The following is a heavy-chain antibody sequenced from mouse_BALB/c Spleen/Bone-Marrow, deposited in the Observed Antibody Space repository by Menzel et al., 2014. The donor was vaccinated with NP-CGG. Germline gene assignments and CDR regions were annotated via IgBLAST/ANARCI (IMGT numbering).Heavy chain of an antibody. CDR1: GFTFSSFG. V-gene: IGHV5-17*02. CDR2: ISSGSSTI. Sequence: EVQLVESGGGLVQPGGSRKLSCAASGFTFSSFGMHWVRQAPEKGLEWVAYISSGSSTIYYADTVKGRFTISRDNPKNTLFLQMTRLRSEDAAMYYCARDVPLYDVGYFDYWGQGTTLTVSS. J-gene: IGHJ2*01. CDR3: ARDVPLYDVGYFDY. D-gene: IGHD2-14*01.